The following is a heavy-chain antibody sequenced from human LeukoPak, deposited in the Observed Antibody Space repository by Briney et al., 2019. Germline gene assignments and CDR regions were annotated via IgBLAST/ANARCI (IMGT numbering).Heavy chain of an antibody. J-gene: IGHJ4*02. CDR1: GFAFSGYA. CDR2: ISGSGGTT. Sequence: PGGSLRLSCAASGFAFSGYAMSWVRQAPGKGLEWVSAISGSGGTTYYADSVKGRFTISRDNSKNTLFLQMNSLRAEDTAVYYCANYPYYCGSGIPDYWGQGTLVTVSS. V-gene: IGHV3-23*01. D-gene: IGHD3-10*01. CDR3: ANYPYYCGSGIPDY.